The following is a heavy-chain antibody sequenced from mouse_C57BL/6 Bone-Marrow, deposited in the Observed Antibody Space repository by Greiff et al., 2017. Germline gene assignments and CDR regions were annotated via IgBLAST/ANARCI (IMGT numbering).Heavy chain of an antibody. V-gene: IGHV1-50*01. J-gene: IGHJ2*01. Sequence: VQLQQPGAELVKPGASVKLSCKASGYTFTSYWMQWVKQRPGQGLEWIGEIDPSDSYTNYNQKFKGKATLTVDTSSSTAYMQLISLTSEDSAVYYCAREERGLDYWGQGTTLTVSS. CDR2: IDPSDSYT. CDR1: GYTFTSYW. CDR3: AREERGLDY.